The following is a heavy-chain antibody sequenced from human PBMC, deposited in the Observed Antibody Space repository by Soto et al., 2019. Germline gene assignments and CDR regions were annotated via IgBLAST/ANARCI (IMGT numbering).Heavy chain of an antibody. CDR1: GFSLPTDRVG. D-gene: IGHD1-26*01. CDR2: IYWDDSK. J-gene: IGHJ4*02. V-gene: IGHV2-5*02. CDR3: AHAYGGRSLD. Sequence: QITLKESGPTLVKPTQTITLTCTFSGFSLPTDRVGVGWIRQPPGKALEWLAVIYWDDSKTYRPSLKSRLTITKDTSKNQVALTMTDTDPVDTATYYCAHAYGGRSLDWGPGTLVTVSS.